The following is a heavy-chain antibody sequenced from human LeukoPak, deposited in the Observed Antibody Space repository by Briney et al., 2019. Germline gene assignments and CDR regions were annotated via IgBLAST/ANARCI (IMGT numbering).Heavy chain of an antibody. Sequence: LETLSLTCAVSGYSISSGYDWGWMGEAPGKGLEWIGSIYHSGSTYYNPSLKSRVTISVDTSKNQFSLRLSSVAAADTAVYYCATEGSASQTIDYWGQGTLVTVSS. D-gene: IGHD2-2*01. CDR1: GYSISSGYD. CDR3: ATEGSASQTIDY. CDR2: IYHSGST. J-gene: IGHJ4*02. V-gene: IGHV4-38-2*02.